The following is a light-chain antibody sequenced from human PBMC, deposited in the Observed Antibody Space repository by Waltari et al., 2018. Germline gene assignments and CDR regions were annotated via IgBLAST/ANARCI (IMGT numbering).Light chain of an antibody. J-gene: IGKJ4*01. CDR3: QQYGTSPPLT. CDR2: GAS. V-gene: IGKV3-20*01. Sequence: EIVLTQSPGTLSLSPGERATLSCRASQRVSISYLAWYQQKPGQAPRLLIYGASSRAAGIPDRFSGSGSGTDFTLTISRLEPEDFAVYYCQQYGTSPPLTFGGGTKVEIK. CDR1: QRVSISY.